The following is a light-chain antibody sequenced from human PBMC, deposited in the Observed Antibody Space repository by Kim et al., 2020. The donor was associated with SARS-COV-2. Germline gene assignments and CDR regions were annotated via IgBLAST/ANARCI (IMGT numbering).Light chain of an antibody. CDR2: GAS. V-gene: IGKV3-20*01. CDR1: QSVSSSC. CDR3: QLYGSSRWT. Sequence: PGERATLSCRASQSVSSSCLAWYQQNPGHAPRLLIYGASRGATGTPDRFSGSGSGTDFTLTISRLEPEDFAVYYCQLYGSSRWTFGQGTKVDIK. J-gene: IGKJ1*01.